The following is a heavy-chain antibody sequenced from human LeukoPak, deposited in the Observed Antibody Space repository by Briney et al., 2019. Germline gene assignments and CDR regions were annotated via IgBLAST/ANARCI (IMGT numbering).Heavy chain of an antibody. D-gene: IGHD3-10*01. V-gene: IGHV3-7*01. CDR2: IKQDGSEK. Sequence: GASLRLSCAASGFTFSSYWMSWVRQAPGKGLQWVANIKQDGSEKYYVDSVKGRFTISRDNAKNSLYLQMNSLRAEDTAVYYCARDIKVRGVIVNAFDIWGQGTMVTVSS. CDR1: GFTFSSYW. J-gene: IGHJ3*02. CDR3: ARDIKVRGVIVNAFDI.